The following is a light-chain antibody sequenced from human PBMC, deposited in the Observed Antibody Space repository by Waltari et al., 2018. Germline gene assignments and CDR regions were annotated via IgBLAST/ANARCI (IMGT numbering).Light chain of an antibody. CDR3: QTGGHGTWV. V-gene: IGLV4-69*01. CDR1: SGHITNV. J-gene: IGLJ3*02. Sequence: QLALTQSPSASASLGASVKLTCTLDSGHITNVVAWHQQHPERGPRYLMKINSDGSHSKGDEIPVRFSGSSSGAERYLTISSVQSDDEADYYCQTGGHGTWVFGGGTKLTVL. CDR2: INSDGSH.